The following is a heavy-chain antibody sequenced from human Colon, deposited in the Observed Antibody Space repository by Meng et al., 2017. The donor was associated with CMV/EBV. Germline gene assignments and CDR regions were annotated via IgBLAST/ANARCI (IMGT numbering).Heavy chain of an antibody. CDR3: ARVRDSKLYYGIDV. J-gene: IGHJ6*02. CDR1: GFNFSSYI. D-gene: IGHD2-15*01. CDR2: ITGASDYI. V-gene: IGHV3-21*01. Sequence: LRLSCSASGFNFSSYIFNWVRHVPGKGLEWVGSITGASDYIYHVASLRGRFTISRDNAKNSLYLQMNSLRAEDTAAYYCARVRDSKLYYGIDVWGQGTTVTVSS.